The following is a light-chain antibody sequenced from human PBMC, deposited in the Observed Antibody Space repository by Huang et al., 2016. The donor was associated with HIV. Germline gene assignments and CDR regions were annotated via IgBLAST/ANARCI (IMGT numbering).Light chain of an antibody. V-gene: IGKV3-11*01. J-gene: IGKJ4*01. CDR3: QQRYNWPLT. CDR2: DAS. Sequence: EIVLTQSPASLALSPGERATLSCRASQSVRNYLAWYQQNPGQAPRRLIFDASNRATDSPSRFSGSGSGTDFTLTISSLEPEDFAVYYCQQRYNWPLTFGGGTKVEIK. CDR1: QSVRNY.